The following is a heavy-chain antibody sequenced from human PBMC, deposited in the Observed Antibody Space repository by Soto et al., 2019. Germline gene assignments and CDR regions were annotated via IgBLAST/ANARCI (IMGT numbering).Heavy chain of an antibody. V-gene: IGHV3-23*01. J-gene: IGHJ4*02. CDR2: ISGSGGST. D-gene: IGHD6-13*01. Sequence: EVQLLESGGGLVQPGGSLRLSCAASGFTFSSYAMSWVRQAPGKGLEWVSAISGSGGSTYYAASVKVRFTITRDNSKNALYLQMNSLRAEDTAVYYCAKLRYSSSWGNYWGQVTLVTVSS. CDR1: GFTFSSYA. CDR3: AKLRYSSSWGNY.